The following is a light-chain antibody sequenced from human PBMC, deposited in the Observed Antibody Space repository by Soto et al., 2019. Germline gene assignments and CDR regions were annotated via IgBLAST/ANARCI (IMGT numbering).Light chain of an antibody. CDR2: GAS. Sequence: ESLMTQSPATLSASPGERATLSCRASHNVRSSLAWYQQQVGRAPRLLISGASSRATGIPDRFSGSGSGTDFTLTISRLEPEDFAVYYCQQYGSSRLTFGQGTKVDIK. CDR3: QQYGSSRLT. V-gene: IGKV3-20*01. J-gene: IGKJ1*01. CDR1: HNVRSS.